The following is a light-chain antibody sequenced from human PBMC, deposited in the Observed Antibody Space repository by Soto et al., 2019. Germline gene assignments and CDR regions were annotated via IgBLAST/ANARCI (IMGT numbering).Light chain of an antibody. CDR3: SSYTSTTTWV. CDR1: SSDLGSYSY. Sequence: QSVLTQPASVSGSPGQSITISCTGSSSDLGSYSYVSWYQHHPGKAPRLMIYEVSNRPSGVSNRFSGSKSGNTASLTISGLQAEDEAEYYCSSYTSTTTWVFGGGTKLTVL. J-gene: IGLJ2*01. V-gene: IGLV2-14*01. CDR2: EVS.